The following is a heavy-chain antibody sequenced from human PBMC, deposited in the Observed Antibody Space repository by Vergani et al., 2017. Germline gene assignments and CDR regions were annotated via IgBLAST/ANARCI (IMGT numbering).Heavy chain of an antibody. CDR1: GGSISSGSYY. CDR3: ARDPLYSTTWPFLLLDMDV. V-gene: IGHV4-61*02. CDR2: FYTGWGT. J-gene: IGHJ6*02. D-gene: IGHD6-13*01. Sequence: QVQLQDSGPGLVRPSQTLSLTCTVSGGSISSGSYYWSWFRQPAGKGLEWIGRFYTGWGTSYNPSLKSRVTISVDTSKNQFSLQLSSVTAADTAVYYGARDPLYSTTWPFLLLDMDVWGQGTTVTVSS.